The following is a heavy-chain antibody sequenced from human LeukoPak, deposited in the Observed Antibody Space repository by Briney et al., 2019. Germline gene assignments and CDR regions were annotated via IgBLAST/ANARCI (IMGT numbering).Heavy chain of an antibody. V-gene: IGHV1-18*04. CDR2: ISAYNGNT. CDR1: GYTFTSYG. D-gene: IGHD3-10*01. Sequence: GASVKVSCTASGYTFTSYGISWVRQAPGQGLEWMGWISAYNGNTNYAQKLQGRVTMTTDTSTSTAYMELRSLRSDDTAVYYCARELVTMVRGVIITRWFDPWGQGTLVTVSS. CDR3: ARELVTMVRGVIITRWFDP. J-gene: IGHJ5*02.